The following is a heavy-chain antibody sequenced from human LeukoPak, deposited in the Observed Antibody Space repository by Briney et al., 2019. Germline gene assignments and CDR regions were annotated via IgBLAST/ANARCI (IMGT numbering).Heavy chain of an antibody. CDR1: GFTFSSYE. Sequence: GGSLRLSRAASGFTFSSYEMNWVRQAPGKGLEWVSYISSSGATRYYADSVKGRFTMSRDNAKNSLYLLLNSLRAEDTAVYYCAREVVVAATRYMDVWGKGTTVTISS. J-gene: IGHJ6*03. CDR3: AREVVVAATRYMDV. V-gene: IGHV3-48*03. D-gene: IGHD2-15*01. CDR2: ISSSGATR.